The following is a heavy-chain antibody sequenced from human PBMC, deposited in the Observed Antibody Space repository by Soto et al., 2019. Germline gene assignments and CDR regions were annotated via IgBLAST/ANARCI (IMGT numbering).Heavy chain of an antibody. V-gene: IGHV2-5*02. CDR1: GFSLSTSGVG. CDR3: AHSRIAADFSDY. J-gene: IGHJ4*02. CDR2: IYWDDDK. D-gene: IGHD6-13*01. Sequence: QITLKESGPTLVKPTQTLTLTCTFSGFSLSTSGVGVGWIRQPPGKALEWLALIYWDDDKRYSPFLKSRITITNDASQNQVVLTMTNMDPVDTATYYCAHSRIAADFSDYWGQGTLVTVSS.